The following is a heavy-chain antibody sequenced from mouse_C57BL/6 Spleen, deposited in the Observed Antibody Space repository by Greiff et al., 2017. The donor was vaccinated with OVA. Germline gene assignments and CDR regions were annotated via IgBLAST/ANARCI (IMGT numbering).Heavy chain of an antibody. V-gene: IGHV1-53*01. J-gene: IGHJ1*03. CDR2: INPSNGGT. D-gene: IGHD1-1*01. CDR3: AREGNYYGSSYRYFDV. CDR1: GYTFTSYW. Sequence: QVQLQQPGTELVKPGASVKLSCKASGYTFTSYWMHWVKQRPGQGLEWIGNINPSNGGTNYNEKFKSKATLTVDKSSSTAYMQLSSLTSEDSAVYYCAREGNYYGSSYRYFDVWGTGTTVTVSS.